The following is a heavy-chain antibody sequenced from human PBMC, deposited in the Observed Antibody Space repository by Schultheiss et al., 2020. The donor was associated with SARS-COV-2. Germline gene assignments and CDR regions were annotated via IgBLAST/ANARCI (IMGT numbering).Heavy chain of an antibody. CDR1: GFTFSDYE. Sequence: GGSLRLSCAASGFTFSDYEMNWVRQAPGKGLEWVANIKQDGGEKYYVDSVRGRFTISRDNAKNSLYLQMNSLRAEDTAVYYCARVRVSRLEPFDYWGQGTLVTVSS. CDR2: IKQDGGEK. CDR3: ARVRVSRLEPFDY. D-gene: IGHD1-14*01. J-gene: IGHJ4*02. V-gene: IGHV3-7*03.